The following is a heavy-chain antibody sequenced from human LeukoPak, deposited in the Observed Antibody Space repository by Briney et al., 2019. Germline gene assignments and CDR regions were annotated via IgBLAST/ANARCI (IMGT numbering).Heavy chain of an antibody. D-gene: IGHD2-2*01. V-gene: IGHV4-30-2*03. CDR2: IYHSGST. Sequence: SETLSLTCAVSGGSISSGGYSWSWIRQPPGKGLEWIGYIYHSGSTYYNPSLKSRVTMSVDTSKNHFSLRLNSVTAADTAVYYCARRDVVVPAAAGAFDIWGQGTMVTVSS. J-gene: IGHJ3*02. CDR1: GGSISSGGYS. CDR3: ARRDVVVPAAAGAFDI.